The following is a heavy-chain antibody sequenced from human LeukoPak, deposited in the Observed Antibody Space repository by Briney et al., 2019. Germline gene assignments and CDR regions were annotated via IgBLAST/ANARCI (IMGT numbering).Heavy chain of an antibody. D-gene: IGHD3-10*01. CDR3: ARAPFGESIDY. V-gene: IGHV3-11*06. Sequence: GGSLRLSCAASGFTFSDYYMSWIRQAPGKGLEWVSYISSSSSYTNYADSVKGRFTISRDNAKNSLYLQMNCLRAEDTAVYYCARAPFGESIDYWGQGTLVTVSS. CDR1: GFTFSDYY. CDR2: ISSSSSYT. J-gene: IGHJ4*02.